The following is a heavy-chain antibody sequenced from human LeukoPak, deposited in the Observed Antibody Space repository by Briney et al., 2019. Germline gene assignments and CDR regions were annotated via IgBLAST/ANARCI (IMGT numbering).Heavy chain of an antibody. D-gene: IGHD6-13*01. CDR1: GYTFTGYY. CDR3: AREWGIAAAGDAFDT. CDR2: INPNSGGT. J-gene: IGHJ3*02. V-gene: IGHV1-2*02. Sequence: GASVKVSCKASGYTFTGYYMHWVRQAPGQGLEWMGWINPNSGGTNYAQKFQGRVTMTRDTSISTAYMELSRLRSDDTAVYYCAREWGIAAAGDAFDTWGQGTMVTVSS.